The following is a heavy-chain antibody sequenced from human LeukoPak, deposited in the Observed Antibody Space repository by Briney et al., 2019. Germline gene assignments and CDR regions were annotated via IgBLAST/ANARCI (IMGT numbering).Heavy chain of an antibody. CDR1: GYTFTSYD. CDR2: MKPNSGNT. D-gene: IGHD2-8*01. V-gene: IGHV1-8*03. J-gene: IGHJ4*02. CDR3: TRGRPVLSHFDY. Sequence: ASVKVSCKASGYTFTSYDINWVRQPTGQGLEWMGWMKPNSGNTDNAQRFQGRVTITRNTSIRTDFMELSSLRSEDTPVYYCTRGRPVLSHFDYWGQGTLVTVSS.